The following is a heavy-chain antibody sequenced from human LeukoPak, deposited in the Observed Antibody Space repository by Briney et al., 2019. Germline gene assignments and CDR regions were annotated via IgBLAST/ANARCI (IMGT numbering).Heavy chain of an antibody. CDR1: GFTFSSYS. CDR2: ISSSSSYI. J-gene: IGHJ3*02. Sequence: PGGSLRLSRAASGFTFSSYSMNWVRQAPGKGLEWISSISSSSSYIYYADSVKGRFTISRDNAKNSLYLQMNSLRAEDTAVYYCARGGSYYNEAFDIWGQGTMVTVSS. V-gene: IGHV3-21*01. CDR3: ARGGSYYNEAFDI. D-gene: IGHD1-26*01.